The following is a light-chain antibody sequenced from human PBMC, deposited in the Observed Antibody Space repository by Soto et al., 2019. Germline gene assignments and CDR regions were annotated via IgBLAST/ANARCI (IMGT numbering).Light chain of an antibody. CDR3: AAWDDSLNGLLYV. CDR1: SSNIGSNT. CDR2: SNN. J-gene: IGLJ1*01. V-gene: IGLV1-44*01. Sequence: QSVLTHPPSASGTPGQRVTISCSGSSSNIGSNTVNWYQQLPGTAPKLLIYSNNQRPSGVPDRFSGSKSGTSASLAISGLQSEDEADYYCAAWDDSLNGLLYVFGTVTKLTVL.